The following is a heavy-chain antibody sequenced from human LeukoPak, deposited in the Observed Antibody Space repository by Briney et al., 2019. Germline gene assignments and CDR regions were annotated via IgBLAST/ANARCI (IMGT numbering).Heavy chain of an antibody. V-gene: IGHV4-39*01. CDR3: ARGWQQQLLRGVGRFDP. D-gene: IGHD6-13*01. J-gene: IGHJ5*02. CDR2: IYYSGSA. CDR1: GGSVSSSSYY. Sequence: PSETLSLTCTVSGGSVSSSSYYWGWIRQPPGKGLEWIGSIYYSGSAYYNPSLKSRVTISVDTSKNQFSLKLSSVTAADTAVYYCARGWQQQLLRGVGRFDPWGQGTLVTVSS.